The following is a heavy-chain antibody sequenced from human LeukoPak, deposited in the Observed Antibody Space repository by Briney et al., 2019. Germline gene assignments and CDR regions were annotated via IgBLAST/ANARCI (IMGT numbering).Heavy chain of an antibody. CDR1: GFTFSSYG. Sequence: GGSLRLSCAASGFTFSSYGMHWVRQAPGKGLEWVAVISYDGSNKYYADSVKGRFTISRDNSKNTLYLQMNSLRAEDTAVYYCARDRDNFCSGGSCHYYYYYYYMDVWGKGTTVTISS. D-gene: IGHD2-15*01. CDR3: ARDRDNFCSGGSCHYYYYYYYMDV. V-gene: IGHV3-30*03. J-gene: IGHJ6*03. CDR2: ISYDGSNK.